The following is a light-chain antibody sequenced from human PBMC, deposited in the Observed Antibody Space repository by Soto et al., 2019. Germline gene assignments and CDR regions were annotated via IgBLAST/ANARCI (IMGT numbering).Light chain of an antibody. V-gene: IGLV6-57*04. Sequence: NFMLAQPHSLSESPGKTITISCTRSSGSIASSYVQWYQLRPGSAPTTVIYEDNQRPSGVPDRFSGSIDSSSNSASLTISGLQTEDEADYYCQSYDSNTVVFGGGTKLTVL. CDR3: QSYDSNTVV. J-gene: IGLJ2*01. CDR2: EDN. CDR1: SGSIASSY.